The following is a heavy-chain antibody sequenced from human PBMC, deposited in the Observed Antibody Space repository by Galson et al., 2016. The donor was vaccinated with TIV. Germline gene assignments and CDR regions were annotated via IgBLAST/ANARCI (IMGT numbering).Heavy chain of an antibody. J-gene: IGHJ6*02. V-gene: IGHV1-69*13. CDR2: IIPLLSSP. Sequence: SVKVSFKASGGTFSRSAISWVRQAPGQGLEWVGGIIPLLSSPSYGQKFQGRLTITADESMTTSYMELTSLPSDDTAMYYCARGPGPAGIVGIYYNMDVWGQGTTVIVSS. D-gene: IGHD1-26*01. CDR3: ARGPGPAGIVGIYYNMDV. CDR1: GGTFSRSA.